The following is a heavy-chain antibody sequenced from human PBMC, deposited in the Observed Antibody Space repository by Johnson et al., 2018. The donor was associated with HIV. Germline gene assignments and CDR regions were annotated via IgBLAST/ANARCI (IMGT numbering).Heavy chain of an antibody. V-gene: IGHV3-66*03. CDR3: ANLAGSDAFDI. CDR2: IYSGGRT. D-gene: IGHD3-10*01. Sequence: VQLVESGGGLIQPGGSLRLSCAASGFTVSSNYMSWVRQAPGKGLEWVSIIYSGGRTYHADSVKGRFTISRDNSKNTLYLQMNSLRAEDTAVYYCANLAGSDAFDIWGQGTMVTVSS. CDR1: GFTVSSNY. J-gene: IGHJ3*02.